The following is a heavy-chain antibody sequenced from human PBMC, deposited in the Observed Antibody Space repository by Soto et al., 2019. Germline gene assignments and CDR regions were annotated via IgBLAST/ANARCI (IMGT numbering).Heavy chain of an antibody. D-gene: IGHD5-18*01. CDR3: AREMDTAMVQIDY. J-gene: IGHJ4*02. V-gene: IGHV3-33*01. Sequence: QVQLVESGGGVVQPGRSLRLSCAASGFTFSSYGMHWVRQAPGKGLEWVAVIWYDGSNKYYADSVKGRFTISRDNSKNTVYLQMNSLRAEDTAVYYGAREMDTAMVQIDYWGQGTLVTVSS. CDR2: IWYDGSNK. CDR1: GFTFSSYG.